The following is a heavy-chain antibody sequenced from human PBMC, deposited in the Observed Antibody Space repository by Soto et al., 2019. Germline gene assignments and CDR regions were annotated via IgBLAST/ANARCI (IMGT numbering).Heavy chain of an antibody. Sequence: SETLSLTCTVSGGSISSYYWSWIRQPPGKGLEWIGYFYYSGSTNYNPSLKSRVTISVDTSKNQFSLKLSSVTAADTAVYYCARAKGRYNWNYDYWGQGTLVTVSS. D-gene: IGHD1-20*01. V-gene: IGHV4-59*01. CDR2: FYYSGST. CDR3: ARAKGRYNWNYDY. J-gene: IGHJ4*02. CDR1: GGSISSYY.